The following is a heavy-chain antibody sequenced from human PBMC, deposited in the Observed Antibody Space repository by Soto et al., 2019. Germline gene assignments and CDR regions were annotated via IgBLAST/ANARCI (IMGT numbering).Heavy chain of an antibody. CDR2: IKSIPAGGTA. CDR3: ITRTASGWV. Sequence: EVQLVESGGGLAKPGGSLRLSCAGSGLTFSNAWMSWVHQAPGKGPEWVGRIKSIPAGGTADYSAPVNGRFTISRDDSKNTLYLRMNSLKSEDTAVYYCITRTASGWVWGQGTLVTVSS. CDR1: GLTFSNAW. V-gene: IGHV3-15*01. J-gene: IGHJ4*02. D-gene: IGHD6-19*01.